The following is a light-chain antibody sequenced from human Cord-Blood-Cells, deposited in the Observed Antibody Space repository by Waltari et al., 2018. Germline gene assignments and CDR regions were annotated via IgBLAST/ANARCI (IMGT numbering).Light chain of an antibody. CDR3: QQYGSSPYT. CDR1: QSVSSSY. J-gene: IGKJ2*01. Sequence: EIVLMPSLGAWSLSRGNNATFSCRASQSVSSSYLAWYQQKPGQAPRLLIYGASSRATGIPDRFSGSGSGTDFTLTISRLEPEDFAMYYCQQYGSSPYTFGQGTKLEIK. V-gene: IGKV3-20*01. CDR2: GAS.